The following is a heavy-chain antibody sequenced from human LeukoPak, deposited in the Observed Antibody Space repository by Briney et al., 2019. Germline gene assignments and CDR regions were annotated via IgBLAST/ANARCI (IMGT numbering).Heavy chain of an antibody. V-gene: IGHV4-59*01. CDR2: IYYSGST. Sequence: SETLSLTCTVSGGSISSYYWSWIRQPPGKGLEWIGYIYYSGSTNYNPSLKSRVTISVGTSKNQFSPKLSSVTAADTAVYYCARAVAGAYDAFDIWGQGTMVTVSS. CDR3: ARAVAGAYDAFDI. CDR1: GGSISSYY. D-gene: IGHD6-19*01. J-gene: IGHJ3*02.